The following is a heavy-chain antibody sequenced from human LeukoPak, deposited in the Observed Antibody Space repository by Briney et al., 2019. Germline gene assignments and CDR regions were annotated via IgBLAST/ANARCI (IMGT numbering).Heavy chain of an antibody. Sequence: PGGPLRLSCAASGFTFSSYAMSWVRQAPGKGLEWVSAISGSGGSTYYADSVKGRFTISRDNSKNTLYLQMNSPRAEDTAVYYCAKEYYYDSSGYYYWGQGTLVTVSS. CDR2: ISGSGGST. CDR1: GFTFSSYA. CDR3: AKEYYYDSSGYYY. V-gene: IGHV3-23*01. J-gene: IGHJ4*02. D-gene: IGHD3-22*01.